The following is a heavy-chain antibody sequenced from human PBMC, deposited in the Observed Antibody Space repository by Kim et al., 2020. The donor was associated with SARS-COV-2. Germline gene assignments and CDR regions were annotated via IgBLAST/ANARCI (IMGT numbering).Heavy chain of an antibody. CDR1: GGSISSYY. CDR3: ARALAAAGTRWFDP. V-gene: IGHV4-59*01. D-gene: IGHD6-13*01. J-gene: IGHJ5*02. CDR2: IYYSGST. Sequence: SETLSLTCTVSGGSISSYYWSWIRQPPGKGLEWIGYIYYSGSTNYNPSLKSRVTISVDTSKNQFSLKLSSVTAADTAVYYCARALAAAGTRWFDPWGQGTLVTVSS.